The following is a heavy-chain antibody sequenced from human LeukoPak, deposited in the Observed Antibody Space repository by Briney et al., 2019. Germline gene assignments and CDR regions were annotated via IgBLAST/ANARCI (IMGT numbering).Heavy chain of an antibody. J-gene: IGHJ4*02. Sequence: SETLSLTCTVSGGSVSSSSYYWGWIRQPPGKGLEWIGSIYYSGSTYYNSSLKSRVTISVDTSKNHFSLKLSSVTAADTAVYYCARMGQDVRAHFDYWGQGTLVTVSS. CDR3: ARMGQDVRAHFDY. V-gene: IGHV4-39*02. CDR2: IYYSGST. CDR1: GGSVSSSSYY. D-gene: IGHD1-26*01.